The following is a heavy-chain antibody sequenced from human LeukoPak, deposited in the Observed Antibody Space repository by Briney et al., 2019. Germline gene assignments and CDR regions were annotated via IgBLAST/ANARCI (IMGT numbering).Heavy chain of an antibody. D-gene: IGHD4-23*01. CDR2: IYHSGST. V-gene: IGHV4-59*12. CDR3: ARGDYGGNDY. CDR1: GGSISSYY. Sequence: PSETLSLTCTVSGGSISSYYWSWIRQPPGKGLEWIGYIYHSGSTYYNPSLKSRVTISVDRSKNQFSLKLSSVTAADTAVYYCARGDYGGNDYWGQGTLVTVSS. J-gene: IGHJ4*02.